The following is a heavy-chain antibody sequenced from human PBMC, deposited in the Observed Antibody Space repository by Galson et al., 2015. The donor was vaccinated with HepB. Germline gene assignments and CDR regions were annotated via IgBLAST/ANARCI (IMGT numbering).Heavy chain of an antibody. CDR2: ISPNSGGT. V-gene: IGHV1-2*06. CDR3: AKTSITTGAS. CDR1: GYTFTDYY. D-gene: IGHD1-1*01. J-gene: IGHJ5*02. Sequence: VKVSCKASGYTFTDYYMHWLRQAPGQGLEWMGRISPNSGGTNYAQKFQGRVTLTRDTSISTAYMEVSRLQSDDTAMYYCAKTSITTGASWGQGTLVTVSS.